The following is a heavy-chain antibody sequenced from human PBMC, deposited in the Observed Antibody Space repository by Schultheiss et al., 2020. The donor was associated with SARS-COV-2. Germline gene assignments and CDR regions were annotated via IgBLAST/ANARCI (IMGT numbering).Heavy chain of an antibody. CDR2: IIPIFGTA. CDR3: AKVLRPLSQGGYNSLGEDGMDV. J-gene: IGHJ6*02. D-gene: IGHD5-24*01. V-gene: IGHV1-69*13. Sequence: SVKVSCKVSRYTLTELSIHWVRQAPGKGLEWMGGIIPIFGTANYAQKFQGRVTITADESTSTAYMELRSLRSDDTAVYYCAKVLRPLSQGGYNSLGEDGMDVWGQGTTVTVSS. CDR1: RYTLTELS.